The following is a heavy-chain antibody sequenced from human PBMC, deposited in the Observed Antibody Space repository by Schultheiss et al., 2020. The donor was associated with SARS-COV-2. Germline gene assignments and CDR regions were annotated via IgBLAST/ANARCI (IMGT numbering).Heavy chain of an antibody. CDR1: GFNFGDYA. CDR2: IRSKTYGGTI. CDR3: STSGSSWSLDN. Sequence: GGSLRLSCTGSGFNFGDYAMSWFRQAPGKGLEWVGFIRSKTYGGTIEYAASVKGRFAISRDDSKTTLYLQMSSLKTEDTGVYYCSTSGSSWSLDNWGQGTLVTVSS. J-gene: IGHJ4*02. V-gene: IGHV3-49*03. D-gene: IGHD6-13*01.